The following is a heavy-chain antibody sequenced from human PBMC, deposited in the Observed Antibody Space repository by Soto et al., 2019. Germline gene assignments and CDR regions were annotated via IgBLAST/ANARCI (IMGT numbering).Heavy chain of an antibody. Sequence: ALSLICGVSGGCISSGGYSWSWIRQPRGEGVGWIGYVYRSGRTYYNPSLKSRVTISVDRSKNQFSLKLSSVTAADTAVYYCARGSNVWGSYRFRFDPWGQGTLVTVSS. CDR3: ARGSNVWGSYRFRFDP. CDR1: GGCISSGGYS. D-gene: IGHD3-16*02. V-gene: IGHV4-30-2*01. CDR2: VYRSGRT. J-gene: IGHJ5*02.